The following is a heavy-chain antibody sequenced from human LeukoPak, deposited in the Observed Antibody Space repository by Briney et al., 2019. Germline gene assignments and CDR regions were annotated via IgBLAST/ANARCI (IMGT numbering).Heavy chain of an antibody. CDR3: AKKGRTYTDYGGYYDYMDV. CDR1: GGSISSDY. V-gene: IGHV4-59*08. Sequence: PSETLSLTCTVSGGSISSDYWTWVRQPPGKGLEWIGYIHHSGSTKYNPSLKSRVTISVDTSKNQFSLNLRSVTVADTAVYYCAKKGRTYTDYGGYYDYMDVWGKGTTVTVS. D-gene: IGHD4-17*01. CDR2: IHHSGST. J-gene: IGHJ6*03.